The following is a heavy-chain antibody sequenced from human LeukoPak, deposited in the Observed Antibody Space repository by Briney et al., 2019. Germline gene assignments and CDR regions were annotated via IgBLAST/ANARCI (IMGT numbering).Heavy chain of an antibody. V-gene: IGHV3-23*01. Sequence: GGSLSLSCAASGFTFSSAAMTWVRQAPGKGLEWVSTVTGSDDRTYYADSVKGRFTISRDYPKNTLHLQMNSLRVEDTAIYYCAKGPHVGSGYHPDYWGQGNLVTVSS. CDR2: VTGSDDRT. CDR3: AKGPHVGSGYHPDY. D-gene: IGHD3-22*01. CDR1: GFTFSSAA. J-gene: IGHJ4*02.